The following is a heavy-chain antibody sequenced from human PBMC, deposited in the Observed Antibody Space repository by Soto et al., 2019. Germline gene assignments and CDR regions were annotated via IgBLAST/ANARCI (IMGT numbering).Heavy chain of an antibody. V-gene: IGHV3-30-3*01. CDR3: ASDRGLPRDKDAFDI. Sequence: GGSLRLSCAASGFTFSSYAMHWVRQAPGKGLEWVAVISYDGSNKYYADSVKGRFTISRDNSKNTLYLQMNSLRAEDTAVYYCASDRGLPRDKDAFDIPGQGTMVTV. J-gene: IGHJ3*02. CDR2: ISYDGSNK. D-gene: IGHD4-17*01. CDR1: GFTFSSYA.